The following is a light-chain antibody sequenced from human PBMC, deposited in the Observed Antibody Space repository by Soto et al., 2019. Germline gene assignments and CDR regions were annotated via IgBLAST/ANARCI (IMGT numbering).Light chain of an antibody. J-gene: IGLJ3*02. CDR2: GVT. Sequence: QSVLTQHASVSGSPGQSITISCTGTSSDFGVYDSVSWYQQHPGKAPKLIIYGVTNRPSGVSNRFSGSKPGNTASLTVSGLHTEDEADYYCSSFRDWNTLWMFGGGTQLTVL. CDR1: SSDFGVYDS. V-gene: IGLV2-14*01. CDR3: SSFRDWNTLWM.